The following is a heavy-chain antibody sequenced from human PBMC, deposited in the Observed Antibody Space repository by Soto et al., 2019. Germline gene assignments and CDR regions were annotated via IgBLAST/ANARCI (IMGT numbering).Heavy chain of an antibody. J-gene: IGHJ3*02. CDR2: IIPIFGTA. Sequence: VKVSCKASGGTFSSYAISWVRQAPGQGLEWMGGIIPIFGTANYAQEFQGRVTITADESTSTAYMELSSLRSEDTAVYYCARGYCSGGSCWAEAFDIWGQGTMVTVSS. CDR1: GGTFSSYA. D-gene: IGHD2-15*01. V-gene: IGHV1-69*13. CDR3: ARGYCSGGSCWAEAFDI.